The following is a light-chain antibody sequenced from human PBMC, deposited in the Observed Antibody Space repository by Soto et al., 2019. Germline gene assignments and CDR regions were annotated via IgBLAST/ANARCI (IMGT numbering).Light chain of an antibody. CDR3: QLYGSSPKT. J-gene: IGKJ1*01. V-gene: IGKV3-11*01. CDR1: QSVSSY. CDR2: DAS. Sequence: EIVLTQSPATLSLSPGERATLSCRASQSVSSYLAWYQQKPGQAPRLLIYDASNRATGIPARFSGSGSGTDFTLTISSLEPEDFAVYYCQLYGSSPKTFGQGTKVE.